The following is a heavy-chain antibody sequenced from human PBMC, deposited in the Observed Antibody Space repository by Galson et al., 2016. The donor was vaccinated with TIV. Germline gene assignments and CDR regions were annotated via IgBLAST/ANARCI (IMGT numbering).Heavy chain of an antibody. V-gene: IGHV1-46*01. CDR1: GYIFTSWY. CDR3: ARGPGYTYGYIFDS. D-gene: IGHD5-18*01. Sequence: SVKVSCKASGYIFTSWYIHWVRQAPGQGLEWVGIVNPSGGTTSYAQKFQGRVTMTRDTSTSTVYMELNSLKSDDTAVYYCARGPGYTYGYIFDSWGQGTLVTVSS. J-gene: IGHJ5*01. CDR2: VNPSGGTT.